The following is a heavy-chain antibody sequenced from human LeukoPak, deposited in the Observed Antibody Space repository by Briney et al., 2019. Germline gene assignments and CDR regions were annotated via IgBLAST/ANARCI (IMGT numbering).Heavy chain of an antibody. CDR3: ARDGTIFGVVRDAFDI. V-gene: IGHV3-20*04. CDR1: GFTFDDYG. J-gene: IGHJ3*02. CDR2: INWNGGST. D-gene: IGHD3-3*01. Sequence: GGSLRLSCAASGFTFDDYGMSWVRQAPGKGLEWVSGINWNGGSTGYADSVKGRFTISRDNAKNSLYLQMNSLRAEDTALYYCARDGTIFGVVRDAFDIWGQGTMATVSS.